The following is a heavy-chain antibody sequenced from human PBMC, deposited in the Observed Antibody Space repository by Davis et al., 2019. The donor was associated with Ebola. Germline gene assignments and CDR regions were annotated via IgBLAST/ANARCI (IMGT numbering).Heavy chain of an antibody. Sequence: AASVKVSCKASGYTFQNSAISWVRQAPGQGLEWMGWISPYNGNTAYAQILQGRVTMTTDTSTGTAYMELRSLRSDDTAVYFCARTSIVGTTTTASDIWGQGTKVTVSS. J-gene: IGHJ3*02. D-gene: IGHD1-26*01. CDR1: GYTFQNSA. CDR2: ISPYNGNT. CDR3: ARTSIVGTTTTASDI. V-gene: IGHV1-18*01.